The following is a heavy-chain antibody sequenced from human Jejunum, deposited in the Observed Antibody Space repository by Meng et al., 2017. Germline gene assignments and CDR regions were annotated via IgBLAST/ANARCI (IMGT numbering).Heavy chain of an antibody. J-gene: IGHJ4*02. CDR3: ARERGDSNSWNY. CDR2: INPHNGDT. CDR1: GDSFSDYY. D-gene: IGHD6-13*01. V-gene: IGHV1-2*06. Sequence: QVQLMQAGAEVKTPGAAVKGSCKASGDSFSDYYMHWVRQAPGQGLQWMGQINPHNGDTHYAQKFQGRVTMTRDKSISTVYMELRRLTSDDTAVYFCARERGDSNSWNYWGQGTLVTVSS.